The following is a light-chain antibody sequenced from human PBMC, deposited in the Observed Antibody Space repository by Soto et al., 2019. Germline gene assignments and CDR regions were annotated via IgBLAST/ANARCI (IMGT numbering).Light chain of an antibody. J-gene: IGKJ2*01. V-gene: IGKV3-20*01. CDR1: QSVSSSY. CDR3: QQYGSSPMYT. Sequence: EIVLTQSPGTLSLSPGERATLSCRASQSVSSSYLAWYQQKPGQAPSLLIYGASCRATGSPDRISGSGSGTDFTLTISRLEPEDVAVYYCQQYGSSPMYTFGQGTKLEIK. CDR2: GAS.